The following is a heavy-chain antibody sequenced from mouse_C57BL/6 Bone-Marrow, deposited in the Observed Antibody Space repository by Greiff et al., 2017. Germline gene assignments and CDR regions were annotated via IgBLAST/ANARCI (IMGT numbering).Heavy chain of an antibody. CDR2: INPSTGGT. D-gene: IGHD1-1*01. CDR3: ARDYDSSD. CDR1: GYSFTGYY. Sequence: VQLQQSGPELVKPGASVKISCKASGYSFTGYYMNWVKQSPEKSLEWIGEINPSTGGTTYNQKFKAKATLTVDKSSSTAYMQLKGLTSEDSAVYNCARDYDSSDWGQGTTLTVSS. V-gene: IGHV1-42*01. J-gene: IGHJ2*01.